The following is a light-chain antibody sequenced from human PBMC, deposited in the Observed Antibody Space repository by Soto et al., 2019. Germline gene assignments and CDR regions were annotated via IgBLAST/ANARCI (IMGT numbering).Light chain of an antibody. Sequence: QSVLTQPPSVSGAPGQRVTISCTGSSSNIGAGYAVHWYQHLPGKAPKLLMYDNNNRPSGVPKRFSGSKSGTSASLAIAGVQTEDEADYFCQSFDSSRLGLLFGGGTKLTVL. CDR1: SSNIGAGYA. CDR2: DNN. J-gene: IGLJ2*01. CDR3: QSFDSSRLGLL. V-gene: IGLV1-40*01.